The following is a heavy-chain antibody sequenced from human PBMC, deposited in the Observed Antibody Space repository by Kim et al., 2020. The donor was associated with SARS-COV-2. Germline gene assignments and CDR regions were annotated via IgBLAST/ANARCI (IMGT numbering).Heavy chain of an antibody. CDR2: IIPILGIA. Sequence: SVKVSCKASGGTFSNYAISWVRQAPGQGLEWMGRIIPILGIANYAQKFQGRVTITADKSTSTAYMELSSLRSEDTAVYYCARGLRDIVPYGMDVWGQGTTVTVSS. CDR3: ARGLRDIVPYGMDV. J-gene: IGHJ6*02. D-gene: IGHD2-8*01. V-gene: IGHV1-69*04. CDR1: GGTFSNYA.